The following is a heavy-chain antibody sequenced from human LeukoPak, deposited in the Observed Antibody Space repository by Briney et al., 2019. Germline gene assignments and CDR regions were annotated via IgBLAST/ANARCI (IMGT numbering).Heavy chain of an antibody. CDR2: IYPGDSDT. V-gene: IGHV5-51*01. J-gene: IGHJ6*02. CDR3: ARHTVRRDYCDSSGHVDGMDV. CDR1: GYSFTSYW. Sequence: GESLKISCKGSGYSFTSYWIGWVRQMPGKGLEWMGIIYPGDSDTRYSPSFQGQVTISADKSISTAYLQWSSLKASDTAMYYCARHTVRRDYCDSSGHVDGMDVWGQGTTVTVSS. D-gene: IGHD3-22*01.